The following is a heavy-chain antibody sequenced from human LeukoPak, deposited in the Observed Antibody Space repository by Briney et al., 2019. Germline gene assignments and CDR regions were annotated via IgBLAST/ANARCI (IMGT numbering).Heavy chain of an antibody. Sequence: SETLSLTCAVSGYSISSGYYWGWIRQPPGKGLEWIGSISHSGRTYHNPSLKSRVTISVDTSKNQVSLKLNSVTAAGTAVYYCALDPAARGVYYFDFWGQGTLVTVSS. D-gene: IGHD3-10*01. V-gene: IGHV4-38-2*01. J-gene: IGHJ4*02. CDR1: GYSISSGYY. CDR3: ALDPAARGVYYFDF. CDR2: ISHSGRT.